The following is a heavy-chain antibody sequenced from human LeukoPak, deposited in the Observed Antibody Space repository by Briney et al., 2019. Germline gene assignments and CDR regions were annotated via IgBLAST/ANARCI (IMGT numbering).Heavy chain of an antibody. V-gene: IGHV3-21*01. CDR1: GFTFSSYS. D-gene: IGHD6-13*01. Sequence: GGSLRLSCAASGFTFSSYSMNWVRQAPGKGLEWVSSISSSSSYIYYADSVKGRFTISRDNAKNSLYLQMNSLRAEDTAVYYCARVRYSSLRGAFDIWGQGTMVTVSS. J-gene: IGHJ3*02. CDR3: ARVRYSSLRGAFDI. CDR2: ISSSSSYI.